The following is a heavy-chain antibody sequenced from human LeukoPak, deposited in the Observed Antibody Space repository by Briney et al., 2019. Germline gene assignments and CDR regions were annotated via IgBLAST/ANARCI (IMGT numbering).Heavy chain of an antibody. D-gene: IGHD7-27*01. CDR2: IWYDGSNE. V-gene: IGHV3-33*01. J-gene: IGHJ5*02. CDR3: ARDSPLTAGPFDP. Sequence: PGRPLRLSCVASGITFSSFGMHWVRQAPGKGLEWVAFIWYDGSNEYYADSVKGRFTIFRDNSKNTLYLQMNSLRGDDTAVYYCARDSPLTAGPFDPWGQGTLVTVSS. CDR1: GITFSSFG.